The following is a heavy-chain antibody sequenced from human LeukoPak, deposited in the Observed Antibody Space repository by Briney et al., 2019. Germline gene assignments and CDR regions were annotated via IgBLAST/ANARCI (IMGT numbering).Heavy chain of an antibody. CDR1: GGPISSYY. CDR2: IHYSGST. V-gene: IGHV4-59*01. CDR3: ARTTEDCSSTSCYQYWFDP. Sequence: SETLSLTCTVSGGPISSYYWSWIRQPPGKGLEWIGYIHYSGSTSYNPSLKSRVTISVDTSKNQISLKVRSATAADTAVYYCARTTEDCSSTSCYQYWFDPWGQGTLVTVSS. D-gene: IGHD2-2*01. J-gene: IGHJ5*02.